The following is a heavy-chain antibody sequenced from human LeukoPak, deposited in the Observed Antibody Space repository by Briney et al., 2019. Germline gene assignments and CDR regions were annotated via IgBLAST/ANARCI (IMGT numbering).Heavy chain of an antibody. CDR3: ARGRLGILLY. V-gene: IGHV4-34*01. CDR2: INHSGST. Sequence: SETLSLTCAVYGGSFSGYYWSWIRQPPGKGLEWIGEINHSGSTNYNPSLKSRVTISVDTSKNQFSLKLSSVTAADMAVYYCARGRLGILLYWGQGTLVTVSS. J-gene: IGHJ4*02. CDR1: GGSFSGYY. D-gene: IGHD7-27*01.